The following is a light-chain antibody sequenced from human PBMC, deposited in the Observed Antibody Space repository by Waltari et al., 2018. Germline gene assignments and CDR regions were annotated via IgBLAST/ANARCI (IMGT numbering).Light chain of an antibody. CDR2: DNN. CDR1: SSNIGKNY. V-gene: IGLV1-51*01. CDR3: GTWDSSLSAVV. J-gene: IGLJ2*01. Sequence: QSVLTQPPSVSAAPGQRVTITCSGSSSNIGKNYVSWHQQLPGTAPKLLIYDNNKRPPGIPDRFSGSKSGTSATLGITGLQTGDEADYYCGTWDSSLSAVVFGGGTKLTVL.